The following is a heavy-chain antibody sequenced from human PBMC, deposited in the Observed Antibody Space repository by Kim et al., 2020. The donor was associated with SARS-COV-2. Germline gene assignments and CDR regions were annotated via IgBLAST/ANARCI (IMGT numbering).Heavy chain of an antibody. CDR3: ARDQLYYYDSSGYYY. J-gene: IGHJ4*02. D-gene: IGHD3-22*01. V-gene: IGHV3-21*01. Sequence: DSVKGRFTISRDNAKNSLYLQMNSLRAEDTAVYYCARDQLYYYDSSGYYYWGQGTLVTVSS.